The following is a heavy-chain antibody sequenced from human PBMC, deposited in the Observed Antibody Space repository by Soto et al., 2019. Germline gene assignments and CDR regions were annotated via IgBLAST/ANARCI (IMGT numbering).Heavy chain of an antibody. CDR1: GFTFSSYG. CDR3: AKDSDDSSGYYYVTYYYGMDV. J-gene: IGHJ6*02. CDR2: ISYDGSNK. Sequence: GGSLRLSCAASGFTFSSYGMHWVRQAPGKGLEWVAVISYDGSNKYYADSVKGRFTISRDNPKNTLYLQMNSLRAEGTAVYYCAKDSDDSSGYYYVTYYYGMDVWGQGTTVTVSS. D-gene: IGHD3-22*01. V-gene: IGHV3-30*18.